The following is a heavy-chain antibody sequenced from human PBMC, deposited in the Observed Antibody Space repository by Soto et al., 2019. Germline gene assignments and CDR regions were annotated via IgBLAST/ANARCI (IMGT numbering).Heavy chain of an antibody. D-gene: IGHD3-9*01. Sequence: GGSLRLSCVASGFTFSSYSMNWVRQAPGKGLEWVSSISSSSSYIYYADSVKGRFTISRDNAKNSLYLQMNSLRAEDTAVYYCARGRGFDWLGPHLIHYFDYWGQGTLVTVSS. CDR1: GFTFSSYS. CDR3: ARGRGFDWLGPHLIHYFDY. CDR2: ISSSSSYI. V-gene: IGHV3-21*01. J-gene: IGHJ4*02.